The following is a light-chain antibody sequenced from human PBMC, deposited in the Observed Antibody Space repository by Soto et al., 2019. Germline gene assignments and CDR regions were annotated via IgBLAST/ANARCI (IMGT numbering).Light chain of an antibody. CDR1: QSVSSK. Sequence: EIVMTQSPATLSVSPGERATLSCRASQSVSSKLSWFQHKPGQAPSLLIYGVSTRATGVPVRFRGSRSGTDFTLTISSLQPGDSATYYCHQYHNRPPWTFGQGTKVDIK. CDR3: HQYHNRPPWT. V-gene: IGKV3-15*01. J-gene: IGKJ1*01. CDR2: GVS.